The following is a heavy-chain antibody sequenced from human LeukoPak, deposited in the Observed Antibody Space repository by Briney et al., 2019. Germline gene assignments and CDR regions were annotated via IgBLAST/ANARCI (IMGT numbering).Heavy chain of an antibody. J-gene: IGHJ4*02. D-gene: IGHD3-10*01. CDR1: GGSISSQY. V-gene: IGHV4-59*11. Sequence: PSETLSLTCTVSGGSISSQYWSSIRQPPGKGLEWIGYIYYSGITKYSPSLKSRVTISVDTSKNQFSLRLTSVTAADTAVYYCARTSYHYNSGDYGWYFDYWGQGTLVTVSA. CDR2: IYYSGIT. CDR3: ARTSYHYNSGDYGWYFDY.